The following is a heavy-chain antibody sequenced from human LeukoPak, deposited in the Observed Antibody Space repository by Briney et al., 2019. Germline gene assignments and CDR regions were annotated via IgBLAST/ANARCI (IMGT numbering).Heavy chain of an antibody. CDR1: EFIVSINY. J-gene: IGHJ4*02. CDR3: ATYRQVLLPFES. Sequence: GGSLRLSCAASEFIVSINYMTWVRQAPGKGLEWVSSIFPSGGEIHYADSVRGRFTISRDNSKSTLSLQMNSLRAEDTAIYYCATYRQVLLPFESWGQGTLVTVSS. CDR2: IFPSGGEI. V-gene: IGHV3-53*01. D-gene: IGHD2-8*02.